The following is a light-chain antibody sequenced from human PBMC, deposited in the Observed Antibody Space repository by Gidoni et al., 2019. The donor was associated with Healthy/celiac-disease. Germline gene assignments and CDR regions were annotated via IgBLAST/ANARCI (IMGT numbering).Light chain of an antibody. CDR3: GTWDSSLSAEV. V-gene: IGLV1-51*01. Sequence: QSVLTQPPSVSAAPGQKVTISCSGSSSNIANNYVSWYQQLPGTAPKLLIYDNNKRPSGIPARFSGSKSGTSATLGITGLQTGDEADYYCGTWDSSLSAEVFGGGTKLTVL. CDR2: DNN. J-gene: IGLJ3*02. CDR1: SSNIANNY.